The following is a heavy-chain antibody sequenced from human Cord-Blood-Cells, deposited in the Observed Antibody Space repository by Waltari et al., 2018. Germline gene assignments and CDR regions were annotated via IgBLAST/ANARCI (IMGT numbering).Heavy chain of an antibody. D-gene: IGHD3-16*01. J-gene: IGHJ4*02. CDR3: ARVVGGARGYFDY. CDR2: IKQDGSEK. CDR1: GFTFSSYW. Sequence: EVQLVESGGGLVQPGGSLRLSCAASGFTFSSYWMSWVRQAPGKGLEWVANIKQDGSEKYYVDSVKGLFTISRDNAKNSLYLQMNSLRAEDTAVYYCARVVGGARGYFDYWGQGTLVTVSS. V-gene: IGHV3-7*01.